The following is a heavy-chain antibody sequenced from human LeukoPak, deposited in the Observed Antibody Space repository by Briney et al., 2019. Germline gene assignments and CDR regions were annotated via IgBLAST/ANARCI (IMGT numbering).Heavy chain of an antibody. CDR3: ARSHYYDSSGYPVTDWFDP. V-gene: IGHV1-18*01. D-gene: IGHD3-22*01. CDR2: ISAYNGNT. CDR1: GGTFSNYA. J-gene: IGHJ5*02. Sequence: ASVKVSCKASGGTFSNYAISWVRQAPGQGLEWMGWISAYNGNTNYAQKLQGRVTMTTDTSTSTAYMELRSLRSDDTAVYYCARSHYYDSSGYPVTDWFDPWGQGTLVTVSS.